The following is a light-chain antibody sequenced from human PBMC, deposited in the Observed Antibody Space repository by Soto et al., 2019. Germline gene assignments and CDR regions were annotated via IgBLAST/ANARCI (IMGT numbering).Light chain of an antibody. Sequence: EIVLTQSPATLSLSPGERATLSCRASQSVSNYLAWYQQKPGQAPRLLIYDASNRATGIPARFSGSGSGTDFTLTISSLEPEDFAVYYCQQRRYWPPITFGQGTRLELK. V-gene: IGKV3-11*01. CDR2: DAS. CDR1: QSVSNY. CDR3: QQRRYWPPIT. J-gene: IGKJ5*01.